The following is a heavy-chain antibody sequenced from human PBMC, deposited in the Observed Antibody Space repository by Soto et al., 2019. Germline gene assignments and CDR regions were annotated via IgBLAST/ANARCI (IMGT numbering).Heavy chain of an antibody. CDR2: IGHGGGT. J-gene: IGHJ4*02. Sequence: QVQLQQWGAGLLKPSETLSVTCDVYGGSFSGYYWCWIRQPPGKGLERIWEIGHGGGTIYNPSLETRVTISEDSSNHQFSLKVNSGTAADTAVYYCARHGGYYFDYWGQGAPVPVSS. V-gene: IGHV4-34*01. CDR3: ARHGGYYFDY. D-gene: IGHD3-16*01. CDR1: GGSFSGYY.